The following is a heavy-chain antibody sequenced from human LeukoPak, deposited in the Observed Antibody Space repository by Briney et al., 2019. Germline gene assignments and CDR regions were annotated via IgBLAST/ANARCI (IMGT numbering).Heavy chain of an antibody. J-gene: IGHJ4*02. CDR2: IDTSNGKT. Sequence: ASVKVSCKASGYTFTGYYMHWVRQAPGQGLEWMGWIDTSNGKTKYAKKFQGRVSLTTDTSTNTAYLDVRSLRSDDTAIYYCARGRDTSGWGACDFDFWGQGSLVTVSS. D-gene: IGHD6-19*01. V-gene: IGHV1-18*04. CDR1: GYTFTGYY. CDR3: ARGRDTSGWGACDFDF.